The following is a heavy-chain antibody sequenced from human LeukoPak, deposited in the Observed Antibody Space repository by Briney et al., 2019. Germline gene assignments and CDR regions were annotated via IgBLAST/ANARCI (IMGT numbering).Heavy chain of an antibody. CDR3: ARDREYYFDY. Sequence: ASVKVSCKVSGYTLTELSMHWVRQAPGKGLEWMGGFDPEDGETVYTQKFQVRVTLTEDTSTDTAYMELSSLRSEDAAVYYCARDREYYFDYWGQGTLVTVSS. CDR1: GYTLTELS. D-gene: IGHD3-10*01. J-gene: IGHJ4*02. CDR2: FDPEDGET. V-gene: IGHV1-24*01.